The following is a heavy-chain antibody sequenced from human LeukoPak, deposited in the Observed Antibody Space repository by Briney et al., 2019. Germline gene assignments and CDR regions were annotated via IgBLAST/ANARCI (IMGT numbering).Heavy chain of an antibody. CDR2: FDPEDGET. J-gene: IGHJ3*02. V-gene: IGHV1-24*01. CDR3: ATVFGRRSSSWADAFDI. D-gene: IGHD6-13*01. CDR1: GYTLTELS. Sequence: GASVKVSCTVSGYTLTELSMHWVRQAPGKGLEWMGGFDPEDGETIYAQKFQGRVTMTEDTSTDTAYMELSSLRSEDTAVYYCATVFGRRSSSWADAFDIWGQGTMVTVSS.